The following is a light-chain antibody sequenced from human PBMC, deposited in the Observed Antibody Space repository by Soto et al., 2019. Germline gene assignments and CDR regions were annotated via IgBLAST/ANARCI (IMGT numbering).Light chain of an antibody. Sequence: IGWTPSPGILSLSPGASATLSCRAIQTITNNYLAWYQQKPGQPPRLLIWGASSRATGIPDRFTGSGSGTYFTPTISRLQPEDFAVYYRQQYGSSTTFGQGTKVDIK. CDR1: QTITNNY. V-gene: IGKV3-20*01. J-gene: IGKJ1*01. CDR3: QQYGSSTT. CDR2: GAS.